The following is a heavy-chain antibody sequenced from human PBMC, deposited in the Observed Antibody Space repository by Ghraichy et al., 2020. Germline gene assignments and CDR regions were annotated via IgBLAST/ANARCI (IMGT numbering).Heavy chain of an antibody. CDR1: GGSFSGYY. Sequence: SETLSLTCAVYGGSFSGYYWSWIRQPPGKGLEWIGEINHSGSTNYNPSLKSRVTISVDTSKNQFSLKLSSVTAADTAVYYCARGRVWQYSSGWHNWFDPWGQGTLVTVSS. J-gene: IGHJ5*02. V-gene: IGHV4-34*01. CDR3: ARGRVWQYSSGWHNWFDP. D-gene: IGHD6-19*01. CDR2: INHSGST.